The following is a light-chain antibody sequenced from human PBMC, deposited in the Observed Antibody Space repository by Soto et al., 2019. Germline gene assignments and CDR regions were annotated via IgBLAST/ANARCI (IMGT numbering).Light chain of an antibody. CDR1: SSDVGGYNH. J-gene: IGLJ2*01. CDR3: CSYTSLSTVV. CDR2: AVS. V-gene: IGLV2-14*01. Sequence: QSALTQPASVSGSPGQSITISCTGTSSDVGGYNHVSWYQHSPGKAPKLILFAVSDRPSGVSHRFSGSKSGNTASLTISGLEADDEADYYCCSYTSLSTVVFGGGTKVTVL.